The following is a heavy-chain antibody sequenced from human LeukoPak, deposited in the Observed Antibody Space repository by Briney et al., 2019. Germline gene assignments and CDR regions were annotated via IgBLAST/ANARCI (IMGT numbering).Heavy chain of an antibody. CDR3: ARGGRLAYCSSTSCPR. J-gene: IGHJ4*02. Sequence: PGGSLRLSCAASGFTFSSYAMSWVRQAPGKGLEWVSAISGSGGSTYYADSVKGRFTISRDNSKNTLYLQMNSLRAEDTAVYYCARGGRLAYCSSTSCPRWGQGTLVTVSS. CDR1: GFTFSSYA. V-gene: IGHV3-23*01. D-gene: IGHD2-2*01. CDR2: ISGSGGST.